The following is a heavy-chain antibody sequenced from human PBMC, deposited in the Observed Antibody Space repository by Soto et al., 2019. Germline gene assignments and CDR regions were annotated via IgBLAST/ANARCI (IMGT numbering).Heavy chain of an antibody. J-gene: IGHJ4*02. CDR2: ISAYNGNT. Sequence: GASVKVSCKASGYTFTSYGISWVRQAPGQGLEWMGWISAYNGNTNYAQKLQGRVTMTTDTSTSTAYMELRSLRPEDTAIYYCVKQAHGLDGVAFDYWGQGTQVTVSS. CDR3: VKQAHGLDGVAFDY. V-gene: IGHV1-18*04. CDR1: GYTFTSYG. D-gene: IGHD2-15*01.